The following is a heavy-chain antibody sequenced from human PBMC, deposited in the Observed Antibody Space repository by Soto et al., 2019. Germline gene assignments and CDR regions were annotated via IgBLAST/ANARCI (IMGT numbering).Heavy chain of an antibody. CDR3: ARDLVSSGWEEDFDY. V-gene: IGHV3-48*01. D-gene: IGHD6-19*01. Sequence: GGSLRLSCAASGFTFSSYSMNWVRQAPGKGLEWVSYISSSSSTIYYADSVKGRFTISRDNAKNSLYLQMNSLRAEDTAVYYCARDLVSSGWEEDFDYWGQGTLVTVSS. CDR1: GFTFSSYS. CDR2: ISSSSSTI. J-gene: IGHJ4*02.